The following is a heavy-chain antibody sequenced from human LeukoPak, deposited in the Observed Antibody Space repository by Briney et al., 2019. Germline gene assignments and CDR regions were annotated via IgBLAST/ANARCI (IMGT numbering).Heavy chain of an antibody. CDR1: GGSISSYY. J-gene: IGHJ4*02. CDR3: ARGGWRLDY. V-gene: IGHV4-59*01. D-gene: IGHD2-15*01. Sequence: SETLSLTCTVSGGSISSYYWSWIRQPPGKGLEWIGYIYYTGTTNYNPSLKSRVTISVDTSKNQFSLKLSSVTAADTAVYYCARGGWRLDYWGQGTLVTVSS. CDR2: IYYTGTT.